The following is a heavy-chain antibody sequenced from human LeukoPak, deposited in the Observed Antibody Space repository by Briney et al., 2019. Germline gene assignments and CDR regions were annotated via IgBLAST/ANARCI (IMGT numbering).Heavy chain of an antibody. Sequence: PGGSLRLSCAASGFTFSGYAMSWVRQAPGKGLEWVSVISGSGGSTYYADSVKGRFTLSRDNSKNTLYLQMNSLRAEDTAVYYCAKEIYGDSTGGRFQRWGQGTLVTVSS. J-gene: IGHJ1*01. CDR1: GFTFSGYA. V-gene: IGHV3-23*01. CDR2: ISGSGGST. CDR3: AKEIYGDSTGGRFQR. D-gene: IGHD4-17*01.